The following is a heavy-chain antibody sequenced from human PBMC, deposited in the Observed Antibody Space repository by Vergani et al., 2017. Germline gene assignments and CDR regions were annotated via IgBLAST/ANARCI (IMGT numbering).Heavy chain of an antibody. CDR1: GGSISSSSYY. V-gene: IGHV4-39*07. CDR3: ARPYCSGGSCYFDY. D-gene: IGHD2-15*01. Sequence: QLQLQESGPGLVKPSETLSLTCTVSGGSISSSSYYWGWIRQPPGKGLEWIGSTYYSGSTYYNPSLKSRVTISVDTSKNQFSLKLSSVTAADTAVYYCARPYCSGGSCYFDYWGQGTLVTVSS. J-gene: IGHJ4*02. CDR2: TYYSGST.